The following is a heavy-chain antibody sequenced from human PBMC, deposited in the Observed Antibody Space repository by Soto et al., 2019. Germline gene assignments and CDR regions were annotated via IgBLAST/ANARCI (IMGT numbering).Heavy chain of an antibody. D-gene: IGHD4-17*01. J-gene: IGHJ6*03. CDR1: GYTFTSYD. CDR3: ARFFRGDDYGVAYYYYMDV. Sequence: QVQLVQSGAEVKKPGASVKVSCKASGYTFTSYDINWVRQATGQGLEWMGWMNPNSGNTGYAQKCQGRVTMTRNTSISTAYMELSSLRSEDTAVYYCARFFRGDDYGVAYYYYMDVWGKGTTVTVSS. CDR2: MNPNSGNT. V-gene: IGHV1-8*01.